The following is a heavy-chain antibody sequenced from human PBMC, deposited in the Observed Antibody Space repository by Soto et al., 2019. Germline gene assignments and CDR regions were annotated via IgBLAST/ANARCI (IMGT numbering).Heavy chain of an antibody. Sequence: ASVKVSCKASGYTLTSYYMHWVRQAPGQGLEWMGIINPTDDSPDYAQKFRGRVTITRDTSTSTAYMELRSLRSEDTAVYYCARGVNLGPDFWGQGTLVTVSS. CDR3: ARGVNLGPDF. CDR2: INPTDDSP. D-gene: IGHD3-10*01. V-gene: IGHV1-46*01. CDR1: GYTLTSYY. J-gene: IGHJ4*02.